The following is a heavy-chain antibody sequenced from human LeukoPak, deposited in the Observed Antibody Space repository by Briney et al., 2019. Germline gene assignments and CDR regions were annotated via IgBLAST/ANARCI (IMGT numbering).Heavy chain of an antibody. D-gene: IGHD3-3*01. V-gene: IGHV4-59*08. CDR3: ARAAAWLLHPMDV. CDR1: GGSISSYY. CDR2: IYYSGST. Sequence: PSETLSLTCTVSGGSISSYYWSWIRQPPGKGLEWIGYIYYSGSTNYNPSLKSRVTISVDTSKNQFSLKLSSVTAADTAVYYCARAAAWLLHPMDVWGQGTTVTVSS. J-gene: IGHJ6*02.